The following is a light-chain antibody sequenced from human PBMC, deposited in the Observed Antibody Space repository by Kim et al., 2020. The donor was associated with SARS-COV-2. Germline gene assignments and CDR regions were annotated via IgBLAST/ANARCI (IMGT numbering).Light chain of an antibody. CDR3: QQYDDLPFT. CDR2: CAS. J-gene: IGKJ3*01. V-gene: IGKV1-33*01. Sequence: QKPEKAPKLLISCASTLEAGVPSRFGGSGSGRDFTFTISSLQPDDIATYYCQQYDDLPFTFGPGTKVDIK.